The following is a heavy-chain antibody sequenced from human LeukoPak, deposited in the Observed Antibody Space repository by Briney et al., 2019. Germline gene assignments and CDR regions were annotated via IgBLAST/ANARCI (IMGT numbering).Heavy chain of an antibody. CDR2: IYYSGST. CDR1: GGSFSGYY. Sequence: SETLSLTCAVYGGSFSGYYWSWIRQPPGKGLEWIGYIYYSGSTNYNPSLKSRVTISVDTSKNQFSPKLSSVTAADTAVYYCASSDPYYGMDVWGQGTTVTVSS. V-gene: IGHV4-59*01. CDR3: ASSDPYYGMDV. J-gene: IGHJ6*02.